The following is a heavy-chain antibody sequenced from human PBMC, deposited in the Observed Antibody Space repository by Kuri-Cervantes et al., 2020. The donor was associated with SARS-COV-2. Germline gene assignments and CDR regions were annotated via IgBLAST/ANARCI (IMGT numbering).Heavy chain of an antibody. V-gene: IGHV4-34*01. CDR1: GGSFSGYY. D-gene: IGHD2-2*01. CDR3: ARGGCSSTSCYSKHQKNWFDP. Sequence: GSLRLSCAVYGGSFSGYYWSWIRQPPGKGLEWIGEINHSGSTNYNPSLKSRVTISVDTSKNQSSLKLSSVTAADTAVYYCARGGCSSTSCYSKHQKNWFDPWGQGTLVTVSS. J-gene: IGHJ5*02. CDR2: INHSGST.